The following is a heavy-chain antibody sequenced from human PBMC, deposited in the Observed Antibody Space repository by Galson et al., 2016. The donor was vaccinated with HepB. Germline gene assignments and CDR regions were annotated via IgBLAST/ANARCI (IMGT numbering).Heavy chain of an antibody. CDR2: IIPLFGAA. V-gene: IGHV1-69*06. CDR3: AGGGGVTMVRGVRPGWFDP. Sequence: SVKVSCKASGGTFSNFAISWLRQAPGQGLEWMGGIIPLFGAANYAQKFQGRVTITADKSTTTVYMDLSSLRSEDTAVYYCAGGGGVTMVRGVRPGWFDPWGQGTLVTVSS. D-gene: IGHD3-10*01. J-gene: IGHJ5*02. CDR1: GGTFSNFA.